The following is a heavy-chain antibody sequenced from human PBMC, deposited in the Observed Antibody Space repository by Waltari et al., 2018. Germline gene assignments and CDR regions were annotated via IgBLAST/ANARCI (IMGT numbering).Heavy chain of an antibody. CDR3: ARAGDSGSFFDY. Sequence: QVLLQESGPGLVKPSGTLSLTCTVSGASISSYYWSWVRQSPGKGLEWLGYIYYSGRTNDDPSLKSRVTRSVDTSKNQFSLKVRSVTTADTAIYYCARAGDSGSFFDYWGQGALVTVSS. CDR1: GASISSYY. J-gene: IGHJ4*02. D-gene: IGHD3-10*01. CDR2: IYYSGRT. V-gene: IGHV4-59*01.